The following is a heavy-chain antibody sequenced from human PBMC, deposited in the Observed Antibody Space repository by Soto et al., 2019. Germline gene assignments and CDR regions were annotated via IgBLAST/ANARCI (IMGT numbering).Heavy chain of an antibody. V-gene: IGHV3-48*03. CDR2: ISASGNSD. CDR3: SGLCVTTAVDV. CDR1: GLTSSGFA. J-gene: IGHJ6*02. D-gene: IGHD1-1*01. Sequence: EVRLLESGGALVQPGGSLRLSCVFSGLTSSGFALNWVRQAAGEGLEWVSYISASGNSDDYIVSVRCRFTIDSSNTKQYLLLQMSARRVEDAAVYSRSGLCVTTAVDVCDRVTTGTV.